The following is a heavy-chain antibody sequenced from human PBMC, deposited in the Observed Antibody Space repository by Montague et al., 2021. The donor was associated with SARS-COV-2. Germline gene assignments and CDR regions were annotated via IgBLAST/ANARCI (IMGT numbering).Heavy chain of an antibody. CDR1: RASFSNYY. CDR3: ARGRPVQGSFRHFDSISFGALDI. J-gene: IGHJ3*02. Sequence: SETLSLTCAVSRASFSNYYWTWIRKSPGKGLEWIGEINQGGAPNYNPSLKSRVTISLDTSKKQISLKLNSVTVADTAVFFCARGRPVQGSFRHFDSISFGALDIWAQGSMVIVSS. V-gene: IGHV4-34*01. D-gene: IGHD3-9*01. CDR2: INQGGAP.